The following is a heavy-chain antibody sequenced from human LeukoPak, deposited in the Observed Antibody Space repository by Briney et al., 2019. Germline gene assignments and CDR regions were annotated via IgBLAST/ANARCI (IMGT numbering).Heavy chain of an antibody. D-gene: IGHD5-12*01. CDR3: AREGSRGIVATPFDY. CDR2: ISSSSSYT. CDR1: GFTFSDYY. Sequence: GGSLRLSCAASGFTFSDYYMSWIRQAPGKGLEWGSYISSSSSYTNYADSVKGRFTISRDNAKNSLYLQMNSLRAEDTAVYYCAREGSRGIVATPFDYWGQGTLVTVSS. J-gene: IGHJ4*02. V-gene: IGHV3-11*06.